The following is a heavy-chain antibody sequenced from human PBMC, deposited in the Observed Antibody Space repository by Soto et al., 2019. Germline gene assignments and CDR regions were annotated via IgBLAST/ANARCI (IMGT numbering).Heavy chain of an antibody. J-gene: IGHJ6*02. CDR1: GGTFSSYA. D-gene: IGHD1-1*01. CDR2: LIPIFGTA. Sequence: QVQLVQSGAEVKKPGSSVKVSCKASGGTFSSYAISWVRQAPGQGLKWMGGLIPIFGTANYAQKFQGRVTITVVESTSTAYMELSSLRSEDTAVYYCARFSLNDFRHYGMDVLGQGTTVTVSS. V-gene: IGHV1-69*01. CDR3: ARFSLNDFRHYGMDV.